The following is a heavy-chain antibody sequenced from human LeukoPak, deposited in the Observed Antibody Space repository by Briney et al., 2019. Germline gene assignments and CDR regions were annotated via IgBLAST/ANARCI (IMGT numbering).Heavy chain of an antibody. J-gene: IGHJ4*02. CDR2: TYYRSKWRN. CDR1: GDSVSSNSAS. V-gene: IGHV6-1*01. Sequence: SQTLSLTCAISGDSVSSNSASWIWTRQSPSRGLEWLGRTYYRSKWRNDYAVSVKSRITISPDTSKNQFSLQLNSVTPEDTAVYYCARGTGDSCKDWGLGTLVTVSS. D-gene: IGHD3-22*01. CDR3: ARGTGDSCKD.